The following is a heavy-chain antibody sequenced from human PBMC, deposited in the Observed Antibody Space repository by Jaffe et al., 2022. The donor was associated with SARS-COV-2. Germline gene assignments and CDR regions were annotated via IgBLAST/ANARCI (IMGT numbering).Heavy chain of an antibody. Sequence: QVQLVQSGAEVKKPGASVKVSCKASGYTFTSYAMHWVRQAPGQRLEWMGWINAGNGNTKYSQKFQGRVTITRDTSASTAYMELSSLRSEDTAVYYCARGGELRDAFDIWGQGTMVTVSS. CDR3: ARGGELRDAFDI. D-gene: IGHD1-26*01. J-gene: IGHJ3*02. CDR1: GYTFTSYA. CDR2: INAGNGNT. V-gene: IGHV1-3*01.